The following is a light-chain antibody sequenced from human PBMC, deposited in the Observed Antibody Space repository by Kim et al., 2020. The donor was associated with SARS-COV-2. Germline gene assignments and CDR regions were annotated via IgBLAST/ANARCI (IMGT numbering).Light chain of an antibody. CDR3: QRYGTSPPWT. CDR1: QSFTSDY. Sequence: PGERAPLSCRASQSFTSDYLAWYQQKPGQPPRLVIHETSRRATGIPDRFSGSGSGTDFTLTISRLEPEDFAVYYCQRYGTSPPWTFGQGTKVDIK. CDR2: ETS. J-gene: IGKJ1*01. V-gene: IGKV3-20*01.